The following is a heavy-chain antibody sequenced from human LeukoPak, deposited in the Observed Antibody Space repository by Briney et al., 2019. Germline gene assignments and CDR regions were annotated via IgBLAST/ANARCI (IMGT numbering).Heavy chain of an antibody. CDR3: ARDLSGSYHFDY. V-gene: IGHV3-7*04. CDR2: IKQDGSEK. J-gene: IGHJ4*02. D-gene: IGHD1-26*01. CDR1: GFTFSSYW. Sequence: PGGSLRLSCAASGFTFSSYWMSWVRQAPGKGLEWVANIKQDGSEKYYVDSVKGRFTISRDNAKNPLFLQMNSLRDEDTAVYYCARDLSGSYHFDYWGQGTLVTVSS.